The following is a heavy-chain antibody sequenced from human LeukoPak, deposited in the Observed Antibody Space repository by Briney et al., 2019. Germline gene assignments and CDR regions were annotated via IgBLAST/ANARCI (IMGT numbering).Heavy chain of an antibody. CDR2: ISYDGSNK. V-gene: IGHV3-30-3*01. CDR3: ARVKDSSGWYYFDY. Sequence: PGGSLRLSCAASGFTFSSCAMHWVRQAPGKGLEWVAVISYDGSNKYYADSVKGRFTISRDNSKNTLYLQMNSLRAEDTAVYYCARVKDSSGWYYFDYWGQGTLVTVSS. D-gene: IGHD6-19*01. J-gene: IGHJ4*02. CDR1: GFTFSSCA.